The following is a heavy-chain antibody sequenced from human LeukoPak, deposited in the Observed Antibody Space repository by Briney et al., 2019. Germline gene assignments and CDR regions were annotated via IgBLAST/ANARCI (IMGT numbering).Heavy chain of an antibody. CDR1: GFSLSSYS. D-gene: IGHD4/OR15-4a*01. J-gene: IGHJ4*02. CDR3: ARDVDYANPRHDY. CDR2: INLDGSQK. Sequence: PGGSLRLSCEGSGFSLSSYSMHWVRQAPGKGLEWVANINLDGSQKYYVDSLKGRFTISRDNAKNSLYLQMDSLRVEDTAVYYCARDVDYANPRHDYWGQGTLVTVSS. V-gene: IGHV3-7*01.